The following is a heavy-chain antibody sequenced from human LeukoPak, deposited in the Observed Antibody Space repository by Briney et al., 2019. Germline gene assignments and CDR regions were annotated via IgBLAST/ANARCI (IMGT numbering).Heavy chain of an antibody. D-gene: IGHD4-17*01. J-gene: IGHJ4*02. V-gene: IGHV4-34*01. CDR2: INHSGST. Sequence: SETLSLTCAVYGGSFSGYYWSWIRQPPGKGLEWIGEINHSGSTNYNPSLKSRVTISVDTSKNQFSLKLSSVTAADTAVYYCARDGDYVSFFDCWGQGTLVTVSS. CDR1: GGSFSGYY. CDR3: ARDGDYVSFFDC.